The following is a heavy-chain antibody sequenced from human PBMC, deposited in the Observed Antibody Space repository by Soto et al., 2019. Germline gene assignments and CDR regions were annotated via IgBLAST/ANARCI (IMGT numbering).Heavy chain of an antibody. CDR1: GFTFSSYA. V-gene: IGHV3-23*01. CDR2: ISGSGGST. D-gene: IGHD3-3*01. Sequence: GGSLRLSCAASGFTFSSYAMSWVRQAPGKGLEWVSAISGSGGSTYYADSVKGRFTISRDNSKNTLYLQMNSLRAEDTAVYYCAKDGTPPYYDFWSGYYWDNWFDPWGQGTLVTVSS. J-gene: IGHJ5*02. CDR3: AKDGTPPYYDFWSGYYWDNWFDP.